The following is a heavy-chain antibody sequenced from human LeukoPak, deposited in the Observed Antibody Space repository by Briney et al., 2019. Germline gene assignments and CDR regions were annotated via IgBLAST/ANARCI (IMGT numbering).Heavy chain of an antibody. Sequence: ASVKVSCKASGGTFSSYAISWVRQAPGQGLEWMGRIIPIFGTANYAQKFQGRVTITTDESTSTAYMELSSLRSEDTAVYYCAREGDYGGIGGYWGQGTLVTVSS. CDR2: IIPIFGTA. D-gene: IGHD4-23*01. CDR1: GGTFSSYA. J-gene: IGHJ4*02. CDR3: AREGDYGGIGGY. V-gene: IGHV1-69*05.